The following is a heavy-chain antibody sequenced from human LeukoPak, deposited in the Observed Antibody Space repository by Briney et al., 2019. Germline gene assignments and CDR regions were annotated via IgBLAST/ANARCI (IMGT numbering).Heavy chain of an antibody. CDR1: GFTFSSYA. Sequence: GGSLRLSCAASGFTFSSYAMSWVRQAPGKGLEWVSGISGSGDNTYYADSVKGRFTISRDNSKNTLYMQVNSLGTEDTAAYYCAKGSYYDSSGSFYFDYWGQGTLVTVSS. CDR2: ISGSGDNT. D-gene: IGHD3-22*01. CDR3: AKGSYYDSSGSFYFDY. J-gene: IGHJ4*02. V-gene: IGHV3-23*01.